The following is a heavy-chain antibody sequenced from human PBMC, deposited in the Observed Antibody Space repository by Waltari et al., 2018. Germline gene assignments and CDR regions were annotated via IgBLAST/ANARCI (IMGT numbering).Heavy chain of an antibody. CDR3: AKESHGYYRPFDF. CDR2: FRGSGSST. J-gene: IGHJ5*01. Sequence: DVQLLESGGGLVQPGGSLRLSCAASGLIFSSFAMSWVRQAPGKGLAWVSTFRGSGSSTYAADSVKGRFTICRDNYKNTLYLQMNSLRAEDTAVYYCAKESHGYYRPFDFWGQGTLVTVSS. D-gene: IGHD3-3*01. V-gene: IGHV3-23*01. CDR1: GLIFSSFA.